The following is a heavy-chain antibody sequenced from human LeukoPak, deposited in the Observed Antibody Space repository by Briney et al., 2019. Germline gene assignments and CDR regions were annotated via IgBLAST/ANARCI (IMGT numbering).Heavy chain of an antibody. CDR1: GGSISSYY. D-gene: IGHD6-6*01. CDR3: ARHRGAIAARPYRAFDI. V-gene: IGHV4-59*01. CDR2: IYYSGST. Sequence: PSETLSLTCTVSGGSISSYYWSWIRQPPGKGREGIGYIYYSGSTNYNPSLKSRVTISVDTSKNQFSLKLSSVTAADTAVYYCARHRGAIAARPYRAFDIWGQGTMVTVSS. J-gene: IGHJ3*02.